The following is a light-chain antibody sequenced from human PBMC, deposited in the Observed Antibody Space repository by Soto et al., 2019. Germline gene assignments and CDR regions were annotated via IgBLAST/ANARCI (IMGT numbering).Light chain of an antibody. Sequence: EIVLTQSPGTLSLSPGESATLSCRASQSVDRNYLAWYQQKPGQAPRLLIYGASSRATGIPPRFSGSGSGTEFVLTISGLEPADFAVYYCHQFASTPRTFGQGTKVDSK. CDR3: HQFASTPRT. CDR2: GAS. V-gene: IGKV3-20*01. J-gene: IGKJ1*01. CDR1: QSVDRNY.